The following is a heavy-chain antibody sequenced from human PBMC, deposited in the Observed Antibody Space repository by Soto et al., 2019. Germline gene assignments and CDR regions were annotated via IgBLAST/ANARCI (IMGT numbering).Heavy chain of an antibody. Sequence: SETLSLTCAVYGGSFSGYYWGWIRQPPGKGLEWIATIYYNGNTYYNLSLKSRVTISVDTSKNQFSLKLSSVTAADTAVYYCARRRLPANWFDPWGQGTLVTVSS. CDR1: GGSFSGYY. V-gene: IGHV4-34*01. CDR3: ARRRLPANWFDP. CDR2: IYYNGNT. J-gene: IGHJ5*02. D-gene: IGHD2-2*01.